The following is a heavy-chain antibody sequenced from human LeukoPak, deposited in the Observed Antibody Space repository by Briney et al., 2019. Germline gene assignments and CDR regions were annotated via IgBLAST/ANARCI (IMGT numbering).Heavy chain of an antibody. J-gene: IGHJ4*02. CDR3: AREESIGSYQFLHDY. D-gene: IGHD1-26*01. V-gene: IGHV1-18*01. CDR2: ISPYNGNT. CDR1: GYTFIHYG. Sequence: ASVKVSCKASGYTFIHYGITWVRQAPGQGLEWMGWISPYNGNTKYLQKLQGRVTMTTDTSTSTAYMEVRSLRSDDTAVYYCAREESIGSYQFLHDYWGQGTLVTVSS.